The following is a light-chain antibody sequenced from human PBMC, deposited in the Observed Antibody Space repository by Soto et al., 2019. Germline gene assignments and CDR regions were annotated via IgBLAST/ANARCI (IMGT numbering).Light chain of an antibody. CDR2: GAS. CDR3: QQYVSSPRP. J-gene: IGKJ1*01. Sequence: EIVLTKSPGTLSLSTKERATLSCRASQSVSNSYLAWYQQKPGQAPRLLIYGASSRATGIPDRFSGSGSGTDFTLTISRLEPEDLAVYYCQQYVSSPRPFGQGTKVDIK. V-gene: IGKV3-20*01. CDR1: QSVSNSY.